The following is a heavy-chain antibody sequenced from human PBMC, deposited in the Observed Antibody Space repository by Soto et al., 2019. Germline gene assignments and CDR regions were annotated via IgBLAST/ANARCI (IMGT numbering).Heavy chain of an antibody. V-gene: IGHV4-28*01. CDR2: IYYSGST. CDR1: GYFISSSHW. D-gene: IGHD3-22*01. Sequence: SETLSLTCRVSGYFISSSHWWGWIRQPPGKGLEWIGYIYYSGSTNYNPSLKSRVTISVDTSKNQFSLKLSSMTAADTAVYYCARWVAYYYDSSGPSPIWFDPWGQGTLVTVSS. J-gene: IGHJ5*02. CDR3: ARWVAYYYDSSGPSPIWFDP.